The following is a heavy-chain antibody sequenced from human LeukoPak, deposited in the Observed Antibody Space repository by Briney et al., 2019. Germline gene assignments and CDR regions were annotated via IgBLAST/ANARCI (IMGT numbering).Heavy chain of an antibody. V-gene: IGHV4-34*01. CDR3: ARESERGAYPYYDFWSGSKEAFDI. J-gene: IGHJ3*02. CDR1: GGSFSGYY. Sequence: SETLSLTCAVYGGSFSGYYWSWIRQPPGKGLEWIGEINHSGSTNYNPSLKSRVTISVDTSKNQFSLKLSSVTAADTAVYYCARESERGAYPYYDFWSGSKEAFDIWGQGTMVTVSS. CDR2: INHSGST. D-gene: IGHD3-3*01.